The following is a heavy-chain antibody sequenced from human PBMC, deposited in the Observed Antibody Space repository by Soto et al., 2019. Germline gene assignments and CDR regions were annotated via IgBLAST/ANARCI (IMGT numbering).Heavy chain of an antibody. CDR1: GTSISSYW. J-gene: IGHJ4*02. CDR3: ATVPPRIVVVLAEFPT. V-gene: IGHV4-4*02. CDR2: IYHNGIT. Sequence: QVQLKQSGPGLVRPSGTLSLTCRVSGTSISSYWWAWVRQSPWKGLEWIGEIYHNGITKYNPSLKSRVSMSIDKSNNQFSLKLTSVTAADTAVYYCATVPPRIVVVLAEFPTWGQGTLVTVSS. D-gene: IGHD2-21*01.